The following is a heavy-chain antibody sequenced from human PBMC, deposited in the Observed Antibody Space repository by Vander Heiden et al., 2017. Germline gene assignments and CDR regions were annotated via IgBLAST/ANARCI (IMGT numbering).Heavy chain of an antibody. CDR2: IYYSGST. CDR3: ARGGHDYGDYEVRGWFDP. Sequence: QVQLQESGPGLVKPSETLSLTCTVSGCSISSYYWSWIRQPPGKGLEWIGYIYYSGSTNYNPSLKSRVTISVDTSKNQFSLKLSSVTAADTAVYYCARGGHDYGDYEVRGWFDPWGQGTLVTVSS. CDR1: GCSISSYY. J-gene: IGHJ5*02. V-gene: IGHV4-59*01. D-gene: IGHD4-17*01.